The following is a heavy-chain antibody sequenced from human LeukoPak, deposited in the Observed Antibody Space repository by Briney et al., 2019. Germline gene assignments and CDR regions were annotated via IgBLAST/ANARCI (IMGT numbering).Heavy chain of an antibody. CDR1: GFTFSNYW. CDR2: IKEDGSEK. J-gene: IGHJ4*02. V-gene: IGHV3-7*01. D-gene: IGHD5-18*01. CDR3: ARVADTAMVVDY. Sequence: GGSLRLSCEASGFTFSNYWMSWVRQTPGKGLEWVANIKEDGSEKNYVDSVKGRFTLSRDNAKNSLYLQMNSLRAEDTAVYYCARVADTAMVVDYWGQGTLVTVSS.